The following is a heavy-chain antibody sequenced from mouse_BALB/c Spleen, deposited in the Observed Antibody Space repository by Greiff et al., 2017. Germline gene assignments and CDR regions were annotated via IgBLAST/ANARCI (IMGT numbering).Heavy chain of an antibody. CDR1: GFSLSRYS. J-gene: IGHJ2*01. V-gene: IGHV2-6-4*01. CDR3: ATSMITTGGFDY. Sequence: QVQLKESGPGLVAPSQSLSITCTVSGFSLSRYSVHWVRQPPGKGLEWLGMIWGGGSTDYNSALKSRLSISKDNSKSQVFLKMNSLQTDDTAMYYCATSMITTGGFDYWGQGTTLTVSS. D-gene: IGHD2-4*01. CDR2: IWGGGST.